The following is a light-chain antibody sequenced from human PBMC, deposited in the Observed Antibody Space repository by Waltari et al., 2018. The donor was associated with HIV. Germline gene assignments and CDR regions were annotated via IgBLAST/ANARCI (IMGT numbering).Light chain of an antibody. CDR2: EVN. V-gene: IGLV2-8*01. CDR3: QTWDNGIRV. CDR1: SSDIGYYDS. J-gene: IGLJ3*02. Sequence: QSALTQPPSASGSPGQSVTLSCTGTSSDIGYYDSVSWYQQHPGKAPKLMIYEVNNRPSGISNRFSGSKSGNTASLTISGLQSEDEGDYYCQTWDNGIRVFGGGTKLTVL.